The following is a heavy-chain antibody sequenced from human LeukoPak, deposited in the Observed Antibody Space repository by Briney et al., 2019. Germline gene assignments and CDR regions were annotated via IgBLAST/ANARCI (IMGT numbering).Heavy chain of an antibody. CDR2: ISYDGSNK. CDR1: GFTFSSYA. Sequence: GGSLRLFCGASGFTFSSYAVQWVRQAPGRGREGVAVISYDGSNKYYADSVKGRFTISRDNSKNTLYLQMNSLRAEDTAVYYCAKDLRAYGDSLGAFDYWGQGTLVTVSS. J-gene: IGHJ4*02. V-gene: IGHV3-30*04. D-gene: IGHD4-17*01. CDR3: AKDLRAYGDSLGAFDY.